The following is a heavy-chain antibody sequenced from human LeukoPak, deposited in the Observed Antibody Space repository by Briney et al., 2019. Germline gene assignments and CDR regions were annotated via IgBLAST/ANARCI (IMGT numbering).Heavy chain of an antibody. CDR2: VYHSGST. V-gene: IGHV4-4*02. Sequence: SGTLSLTCAVSGGSISSSDWWGWVRQTPGKGLEWIGEVYHSGSTKHNPSLMSRVTMSVDKSKNQFSLRLSSVTAADTAVYYCARSDNYVWFDPWGQGTLVTVSS. CDR3: ARSDNYVWFDP. CDR1: GGSISSSDW. D-gene: IGHD3-10*02. J-gene: IGHJ5*02.